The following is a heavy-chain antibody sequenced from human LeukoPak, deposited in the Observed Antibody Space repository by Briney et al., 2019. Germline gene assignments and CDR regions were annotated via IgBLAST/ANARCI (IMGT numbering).Heavy chain of an antibody. D-gene: IGHD3-9*01. J-gene: IGHJ4*02. CDR2: ISGSGGST. Sequence: PGGSLRLSCAASGFTFSSYAMSWVRQAPGKGLEWASAISGSGGSTYYADSVKGRFTISRDNSKNTLYLQMSSLRAEDTAVYYCAKDDILTGYYRGNYFDYWGQGTLVTVSS. V-gene: IGHV3-23*01. CDR1: GFTFSSYA. CDR3: AKDDILTGYYRGNYFDY.